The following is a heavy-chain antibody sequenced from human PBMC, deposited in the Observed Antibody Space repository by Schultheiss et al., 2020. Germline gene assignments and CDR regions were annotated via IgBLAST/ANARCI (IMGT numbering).Heavy chain of an antibody. CDR3: ARDFYGAGRFYGMDV. CDR2: IYYSGST. Sequence: SETLSLTCTVSGGSVSSGSYYWGWIRQPPGKGLEWIGYIYYSGSTKYNPSLKSRVTISVDTSKNQFSLKLSSVTAADTAVYYCARDFYGAGRFYGMDVWGQGTTVTVSS. CDR1: GGSVSSGSYY. D-gene: IGHD4-17*01. J-gene: IGHJ6*02. V-gene: IGHV4-61*01.